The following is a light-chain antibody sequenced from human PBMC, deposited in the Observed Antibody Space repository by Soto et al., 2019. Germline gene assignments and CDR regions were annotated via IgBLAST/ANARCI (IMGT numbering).Light chain of an antibody. V-gene: IGKV1-27*01. CDR2: AAS. Sequence: DIKMTQSPSSLSASVGDRVTITCRASQGISNYLAWYQQKPGKVPNLLIYAASTLQSGVPSRFSGSGSGTDFTLAISSLQPEDVATDYCQECNTAPTWTFGQGTKVEV. CDR1: QGISNY. J-gene: IGKJ1*01. CDR3: QECNTAPTWT.